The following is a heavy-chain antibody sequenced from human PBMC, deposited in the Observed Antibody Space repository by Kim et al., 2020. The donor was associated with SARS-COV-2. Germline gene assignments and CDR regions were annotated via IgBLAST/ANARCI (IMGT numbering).Heavy chain of an antibody. V-gene: IGHV7-4-1*02. D-gene: IGHD2-15*01. Sequence: ASVKVSCKTSGYSFSEYAMNWVRQAPGQGLQWVGWINTNTGKPTSAQGFTGRFLMSLDTSVSTAFLEVSSLKAEDSAVYYCAREDRGYCGGGRCYSGPLDYWGQGTLVTVS. J-gene: IGHJ4*02. CDR1: GYSFSEYA. CDR2: INTNTGKP. CDR3: AREDRGYCGGGRCYSGPLDY.